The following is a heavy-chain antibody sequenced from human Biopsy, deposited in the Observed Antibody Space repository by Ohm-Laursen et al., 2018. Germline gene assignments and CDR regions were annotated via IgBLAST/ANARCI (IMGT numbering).Heavy chain of an antibody. Sequence: SLRLSCAASGFSFGSYDMNWVRQAPGKGLEWVSSISASGNHIYYTDSVKGRFTVSRDNGKNSVYLQMNSLRVEDTAVYYCARDGEAKYCKHGVCPSDFWGQGTLVTVSS. CDR2: ISASGNHI. CDR3: ARDGEAKYCKHGVCPSDF. V-gene: IGHV3-21*01. CDR1: GFSFGSYD. D-gene: IGHD2-8*01. J-gene: IGHJ4*02.